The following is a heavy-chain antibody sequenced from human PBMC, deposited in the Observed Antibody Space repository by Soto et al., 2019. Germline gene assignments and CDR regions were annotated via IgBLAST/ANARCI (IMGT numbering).Heavy chain of an antibody. Sequence: PGGSLRLSCAASGFTFSSYGMHWVRQAPGKGLEWVAVISYDGSNKYYADSVKGRFTISRDNSKNTLYLQMNSLRAEDTAVYYCAKGSYYYDSSGGDAFDIWGQGTMVTVSS. CDR2: ISYDGSNK. CDR1: GFTFSSYG. J-gene: IGHJ3*02. V-gene: IGHV3-30*18. D-gene: IGHD3-22*01. CDR3: AKGSYYYDSSGGDAFDI.